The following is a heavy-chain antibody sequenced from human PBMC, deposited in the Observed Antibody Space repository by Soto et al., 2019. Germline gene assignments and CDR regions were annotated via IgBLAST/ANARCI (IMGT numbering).Heavy chain of an antibody. Sequence: GGSLRLSCAASGFMFSAYWMSWVRQAPGKGLEWVANIHGDGGKIYYVDSVKGRFTISRDNAKRSLYLQMNSLRAEDTAVYYCARDFYGGYTYGPGDYWGQGALVTSPQ. J-gene: IGHJ4*02. V-gene: IGHV3-7*01. D-gene: IGHD5-18*01. CDR2: IHGDGGKI. CDR3: ARDFYGGYTYGPGDY. CDR1: GFMFSAYW.